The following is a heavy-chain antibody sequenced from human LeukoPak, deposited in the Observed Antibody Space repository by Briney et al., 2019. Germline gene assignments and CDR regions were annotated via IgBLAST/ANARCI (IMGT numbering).Heavy chain of an antibody. Sequence: GGSLRLSCAASGFTFSAYSRNWVRQAPGKGLEWVSSISSSSSYIYYADSVKGRFTISRDNAKNSLYLQMNSLRAEDTAVYYCARDQTSGDDYWGQGTLVTVSS. J-gene: IGHJ4*02. D-gene: IGHD3-10*01. CDR2: ISSSSSYI. CDR1: GFTFSAYS. CDR3: ARDQTSGDDY. V-gene: IGHV3-21*01.